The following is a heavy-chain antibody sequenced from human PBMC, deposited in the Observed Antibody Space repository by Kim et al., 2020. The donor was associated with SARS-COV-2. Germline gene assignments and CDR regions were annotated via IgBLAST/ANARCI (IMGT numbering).Heavy chain of an antibody. D-gene: IGHD6-13*01. J-gene: IGHJ4*02. Sequence: NYAQKFQGGVTITADESTSTAYMELSSLRSEDTAVYYCARVGTQQLVFDYWGQGTLVTVSS. V-gene: IGHV1-69*01. CDR3: ARVGTQQLVFDY.